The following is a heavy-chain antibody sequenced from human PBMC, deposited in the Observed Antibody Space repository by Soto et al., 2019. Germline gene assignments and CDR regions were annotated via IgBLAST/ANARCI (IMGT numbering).Heavy chain of an antibody. V-gene: IGHV4-34*01. D-gene: IGHD4-17*01. J-gene: IGHJ2*01. CDR3: ARDGRGTTVTDNYWYFDL. CDR1: GGSFSGYY. Sequence: SETLSLTCAVYGGSFSGYYWSWIRQPPGKGLEWIGEINHSGSTNYNPSLKSRVTISVDTSKNQFSLKLSSVTAADTAVYYCARDGRGTTVTDNYWYFDLWGRGTPVTVSS. CDR2: INHSGST.